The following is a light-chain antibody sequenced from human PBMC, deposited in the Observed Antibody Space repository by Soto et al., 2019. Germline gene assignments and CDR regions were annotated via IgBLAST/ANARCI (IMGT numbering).Light chain of an antibody. CDR1: QSVSNN. Sequence: EIVLTPSPGTLSLSPGERATLSCRASQSVSNNYLAWYQQKPGQAPRLLIYGASNRATSFPARFSGSGSGTEFTLTISRLQSEDLAVYYCQQYNDWPRTFGQGTKVDIK. CDR2: GAS. V-gene: IGKV3-15*01. J-gene: IGKJ1*01. CDR3: QQYNDWPRT.